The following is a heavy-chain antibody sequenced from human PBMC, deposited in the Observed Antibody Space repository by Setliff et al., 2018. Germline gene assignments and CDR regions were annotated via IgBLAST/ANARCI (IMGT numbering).Heavy chain of an antibody. J-gene: IGHJ4*02. D-gene: IGHD1-26*01. CDR3: ARSLVGATYSVYFDY. CDR1: GYSFSNFW. V-gene: IGHV5-51*01. Sequence: GESLKISCKGSGYSFSNFWIGWVRQMPGKGLEWMGIIYPGDSHTRYSPSFQGQVTMSAXXSIXXXXXXXXXXXXXXXXXXXCARSLVGATYSVYFDYWGQGALVTVSS. CDR2: IYPGDSHT.